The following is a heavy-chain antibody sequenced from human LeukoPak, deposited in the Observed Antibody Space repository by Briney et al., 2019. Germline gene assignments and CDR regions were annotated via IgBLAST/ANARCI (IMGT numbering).Heavy chain of an antibody. V-gene: IGHV3-9*01. D-gene: IGHD3-9*01. J-gene: IGHJ3*02. Sequence: GGSLRLSCAASGFTFDDYAMHWVLQAPGKGLEWVSGISWNSGSIGYADSVKGRFTISRDNAKNSLYLQMNSLRAEDTALYYCASLAPTYYDILTGTNDAFDIWGQGTMVTVSS. CDR1: GFTFDDYA. CDR3: ASLAPTYYDILTGTNDAFDI. CDR2: ISWNSGSI.